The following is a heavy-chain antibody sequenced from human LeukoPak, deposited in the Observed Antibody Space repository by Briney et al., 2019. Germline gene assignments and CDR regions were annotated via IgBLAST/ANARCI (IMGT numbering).Heavy chain of an antibody. D-gene: IGHD6-19*01. J-gene: IGHJ5*02. V-gene: IGHV6-1*01. Sequence: SQTLSLTCAISGDSVSSNSAAWNWIRQSPSRGLEWLGRTYYSSKWYNDYAVSVKSRITINTDTSKNQFSLQLNSVAPEDTAVYYCARDNSEQWLVEGFGAWGQGTLVTVSS. CDR1: GDSVSSNSAA. CDR3: ARDNSEQWLVEGFGA. CDR2: TYYSSKWYN.